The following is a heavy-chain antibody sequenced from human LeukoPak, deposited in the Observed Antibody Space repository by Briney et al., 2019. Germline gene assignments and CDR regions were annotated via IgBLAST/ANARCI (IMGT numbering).Heavy chain of an antibody. V-gene: IGHV3-15*01. Sequence: PGGSLRLSCAASGFTFSNAWMSRVRQAPGKGLEWVGRVKSKTDGGTTDYAAPVKGRFTISRDDLEDTVYLQMKSLKTDDTAVYYCTTLGNVNWGQGTLVTVSS. J-gene: IGHJ4*02. CDR1: GFTFSNAW. CDR3: TTLGNVN. CDR2: VKSKTDGGTT.